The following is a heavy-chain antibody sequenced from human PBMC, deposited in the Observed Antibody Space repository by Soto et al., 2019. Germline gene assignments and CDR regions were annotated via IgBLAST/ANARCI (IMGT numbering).Heavy chain of an antibody. J-gene: IGHJ6*02. D-gene: IGHD3-10*01. CDR3: ARATDKLITIYYGMDV. CDR1: GYTFTTFG. CDR2: ISANNGNT. V-gene: IGHV1-18*01. Sequence: GASVKVSCKASGYTFTTFGISWVRQAPGQGLEWVGWISANNGNTKYSQKFQGRVSLTTETSASTAYMELSSLRSEDTAVYYCARATDKLITIYYGMDVWGQGTTVTVSS.